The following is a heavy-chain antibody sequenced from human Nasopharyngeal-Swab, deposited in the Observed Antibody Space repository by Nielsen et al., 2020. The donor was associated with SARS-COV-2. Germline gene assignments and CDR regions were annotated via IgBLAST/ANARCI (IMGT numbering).Heavy chain of an antibody. Sequence: ASVKVSCKASGYTFTSYAMHWVRQAPGQRLEWMGWINAGNGNTKYSQKFQGRVTMTRDTSTSTVYMELSSLRSEDTAVYYCARGRDGYNSVEDYWGQGTLVTVSS. D-gene: IGHD5-24*01. J-gene: IGHJ4*02. CDR1: GYTFTSYA. CDR2: INAGNGNT. V-gene: IGHV1-3*01. CDR3: ARGRDGYNSVEDY.